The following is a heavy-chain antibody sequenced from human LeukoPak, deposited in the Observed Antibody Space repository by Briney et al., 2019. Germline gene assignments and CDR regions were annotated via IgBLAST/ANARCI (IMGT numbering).Heavy chain of an antibody. CDR2: IGRAGDT. V-gene: IGHV3-13*01. J-gene: IGHJ4*02. D-gene: IGHD2-15*01. CDR1: GFTFSTYD. CDR3: AKGLRGGQMDYFDY. Sequence: GSLRLSCAASGFTFSTYDMHWVRQVTGKGLEWVSYIGRAGDTYYADSVKGRFTISRDNSKNALYLQMNSLRAEDTAVYYCAKGLRGGQMDYFDYWGQGALVTVSS.